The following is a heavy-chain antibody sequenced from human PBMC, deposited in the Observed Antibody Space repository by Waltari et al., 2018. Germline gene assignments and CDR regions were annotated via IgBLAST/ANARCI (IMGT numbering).Heavy chain of an antibody. CDR2: ISSSSSTI. Sequence: EVQLVESGGGLVQPGRSLRLSCTASGFTFGDYAMSWFRQAPGKGLEWVSYISSSSSTIYYADSGKGRFTISRDNAKNSLYLQMNSLRAEDTAVYYCARFGYAFDIWGQGTMVTVSS. D-gene: IGHD3-16*01. CDR3: ARFGYAFDI. V-gene: IGHV3-48*04. J-gene: IGHJ3*02. CDR1: GFTFGDYA.